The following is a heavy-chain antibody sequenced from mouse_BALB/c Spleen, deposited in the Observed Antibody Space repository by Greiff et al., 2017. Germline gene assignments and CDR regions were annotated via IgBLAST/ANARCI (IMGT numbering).Heavy chain of an antibody. CDR3: TRGGNYGDYAMDY. V-gene: IGHV1-69*02. Sequence: QVQLKQPGAELVRPGASVKLSCKASGYTFTSYWINWVKQRPGQGLEWIGNIYPSDSYTNYNQKFKDKATLTVDKSSSTAYMQLSSPTSEDSAVYYCTRGGNYGDYAMDYWGQGTSVTVSS. J-gene: IGHJ4*01. CDR1: GYTFTSYW. CDR2: IYPSDSYT. D-gene: IGHD2-1*01.